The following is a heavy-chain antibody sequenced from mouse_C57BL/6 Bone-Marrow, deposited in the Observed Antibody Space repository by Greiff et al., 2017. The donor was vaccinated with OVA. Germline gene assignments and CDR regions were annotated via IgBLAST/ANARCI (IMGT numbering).Heavy chain of an antibody. J-gene: IGHJ2*01. V-gene: IGHV5-4*01. CDR1: GFTFSSYA. Sequence: VQLKESGGGLVKPGGSLKLSCAASGFTFSSYAMSWVRQTPEKRLEWVATISDGGSYTYYPDNVKGRFTISRDNAKNNLYLQMSHLKSEDTAMYYCARELTGRNYWGQGTTLTVSS. CDR2: ISDGGSYT. D-gene: IGHD4-1*01. CDR3: ARELTGRNY.